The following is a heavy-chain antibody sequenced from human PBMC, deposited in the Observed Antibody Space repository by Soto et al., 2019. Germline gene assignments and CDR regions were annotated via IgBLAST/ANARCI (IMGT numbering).Heavy chain of an antibody. J-gene: IGHJ4*02. V-gene: IGHV3-33*01. CDR3: ARAGGTTVTGLWHFDS. CDR1: GFTFNTYS. D-gene: IGHD4-17*01. CDR2: IWYDGTQK. Sequence: GGSLRLSCEASGFTFNTYSMHWVRQPPGKGLEWLAAIWYDGTQKYYADSVKGRFIISRDNSKKTLYLEMNSLRAEDTAVYYCARAGGTTVTGLWHFDSWGQGT.